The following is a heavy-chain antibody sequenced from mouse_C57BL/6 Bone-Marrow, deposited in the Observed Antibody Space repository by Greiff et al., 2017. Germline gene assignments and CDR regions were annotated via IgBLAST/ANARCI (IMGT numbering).Heavy chain of an antibody. V-gene: IGHV1-81*01. CDR1: GYTFTSYG. J-gene: IGHJ2*01. D-gene: IGHD4-1*01. Sequence: VQLQQSGAELARPGASVKLSCKASGYTFTSYGISWVKQRTGQGLEWIGEIYPRSGNTYYNEKFKGKATLTADKSSSTAYMELRSLTSEDSAVYFCARGLGDFDYWGQGTTLTVSS. CDR2: IYPRSGNT. CDR3: ARGLGDFDY.